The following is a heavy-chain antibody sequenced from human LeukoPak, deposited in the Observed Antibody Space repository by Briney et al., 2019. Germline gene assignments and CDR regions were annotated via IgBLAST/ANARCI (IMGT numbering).Heavy chain of an antibody. CDR3: AKDLEYSSTRFDY. Sequence: GGSLRLSCAAPGFTFSSYGMHWVRQAPGKGLEWVAVIWYDGSNKYYADSVKGRFTISRDNSKNTLYLQMNSLRAEDTAVYYCAKDLEYSSTRFDYWGQGTLVTVSS. J-gene: IGHJ4*02. V-gene: IGHV3-33*06. D-gene: IGHD6-6*01. CDR2: IWYDGSNK. CDR1: GFTFSSYG.